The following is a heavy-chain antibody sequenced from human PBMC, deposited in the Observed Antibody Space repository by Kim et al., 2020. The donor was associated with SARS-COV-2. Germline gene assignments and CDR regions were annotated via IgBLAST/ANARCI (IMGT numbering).Heavy chain of an antibody. CDR1: GGSISSSSYY. J-gene: IGHJ4*02. V-gene: IGHV4-39*01. D-gene: IGHD3-22*01. Sequence: SETLSLTCTVSGGSISSSSYYWGWIRQPPGKGLEWIGSIYYSGSTYYNPSLKSRVTISVDTSKNQFSLKLSSVTAADTAVYYCARLGHDSSGYFMGSFDYWGQGTLVTVSS. CDR2: IYYSGST. CDR3: ARLGHDSSGYFMGSFDY.